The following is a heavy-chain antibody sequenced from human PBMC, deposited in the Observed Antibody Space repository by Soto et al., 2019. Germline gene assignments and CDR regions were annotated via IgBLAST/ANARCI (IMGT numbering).Heavy chain of an antibody. CDR2: IIPIFGTA. CDR1: GWTCSSYA. D-gene: IGHD2-2*01. CDR3: ARREDIVVVPAAPARYYYGMDV. Sequence: ASVKVSCQACGWTCSSYAISWVRQAPGQGLEWMGGIIPIFGTANYAQKFQGRVTITADESTSTAYMELSSLRSEDTAVYYCARREDIVVVPAAPARYYYGMDVWGQGTTVTVSS. V-gene: IGHV1-69*13. J-gene: IGHJ6*02.